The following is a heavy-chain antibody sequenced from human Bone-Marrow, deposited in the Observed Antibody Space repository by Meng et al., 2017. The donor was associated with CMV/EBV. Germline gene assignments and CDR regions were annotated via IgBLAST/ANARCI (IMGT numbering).Heavy chain of an antibody. CDR1: GGSINTYY. CDR3: ARILSGDSLAFDL. Sequence: SETLSLTCIVSGGSINTYYWSWIRQPPGKGLEWIGYIYSSGFTNYNPSLMSRLTISVDMSRNQFSLHLNSVTAADTAVYYCARILSGDSLAFDLWGPGTMVTV. J-gene: IGHJ3*01. V-gene: IGHV4-4*09. CDR2: IYSSGFT. D-gene: IGHD7-27*01.